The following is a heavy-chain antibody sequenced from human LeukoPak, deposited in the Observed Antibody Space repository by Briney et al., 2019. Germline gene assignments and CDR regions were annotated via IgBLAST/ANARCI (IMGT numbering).Heavy chain of an antibody. CDR2: INPNSGGT. V-gene: IGHV1-2*06. CDR1: GYTFTSYY. J-gene: IGHJ4*02. D-gene: IGHD5-24*01. Sequence: ASVKVSCKASGYTFTSYYMHWVRQAPGQGLEWMGRINPNSGGTNYAQKFQGRVTMTRDTSNSTAYMELSRLRSDDTAVYYCARDAATITEYYFDYWGQGTLVTVSS. CDR3: ARDAATITEYYFDY.